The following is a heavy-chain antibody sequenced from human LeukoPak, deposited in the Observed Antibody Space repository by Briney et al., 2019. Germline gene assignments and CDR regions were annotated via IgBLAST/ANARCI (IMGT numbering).Heavy chain of an antibody. CDR2: INHSGST. V-gene: IGHV4-34*01. Sequence: SETLSLTCAVYGGSFSGYYWSWIRQPPGKGLEWIGEINHSGSTNYNPSLKSRVTISVDTSKNQFSLKLSSVTAADTAVYYCAREPTQEAFYIWGQGTMVTVSS. CDR1: GGSFSGYY. J-gene: IGHJ3*02. CDR3: AREPTQEAFYI.